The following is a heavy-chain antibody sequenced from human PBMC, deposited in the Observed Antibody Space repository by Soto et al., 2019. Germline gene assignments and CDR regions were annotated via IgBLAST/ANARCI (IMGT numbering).Heavy chain of an antibody. CDR1: GFTFTSSA. J-gene: IGHJ4*02. V-gene: IGHV1-58*01. D-gene: IGHD3-22*01. CDR2: IVVGSGNT. Sequence: SLKVSCKASGFTFTSSAVQWVRQARGQRLEWIGWIVVGSGNTNYAQKFQERVTITRDMSTSTAYMELSSLRSEDTAVYYCAALLANYYDSSGYSSFDYWGQGTLVTVSS. CDR3: AALLANYYDSSGYSSFDY.